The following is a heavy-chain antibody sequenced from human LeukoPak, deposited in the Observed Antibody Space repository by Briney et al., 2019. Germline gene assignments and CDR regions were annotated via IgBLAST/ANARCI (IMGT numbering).Heavy chain of an antibody. V-gene: IGHV3-33*08. J-gene: IGHJ4*02. D-gene: IGHD2-15*01. CDR3: ARDQEDEFCSGGSCYSDY. Sequence: GGSLRLSCAASGFTFSSYGMHWVRQAPGKGLEWVAAIWYGGSNKYYADSVKGRFTISRDNSKNTLHLQMNSLRAEDTAVYYCARDQEDEFCSGGSCYSDYWGQGTLVTVSS. CDR1: GFTFSSYG. CDR2: IWYGGSNK.